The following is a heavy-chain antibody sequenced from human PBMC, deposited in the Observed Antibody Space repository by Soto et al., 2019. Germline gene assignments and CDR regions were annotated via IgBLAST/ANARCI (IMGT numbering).Heavy chain of an antibody. CDR2: IYYSGST. V-gene: IGHV4-59*06. D-gene: IGHD2-15*01. J-gene: IGHJ4*02. Sequence: SETLSLTCPVSGGSISNYYWNWIRQHPGKGLEWIGYIYYSGSTYYNPSLKSRVIISVDTSKNQFSLKLSSVTAADTAVYYCARGSTVAAILFDYWGQGTLVTVSS. CDR3: ARGSTVAAILFDY. CDR1: GGSISNYY.